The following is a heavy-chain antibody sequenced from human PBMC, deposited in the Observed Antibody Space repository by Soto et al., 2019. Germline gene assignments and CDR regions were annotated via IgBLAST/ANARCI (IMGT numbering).Heavy chain of an antibody. D-gene: IGHD3-22*01. CDR1: GLTFSSYW. V-gene: IGHV3-74*01. J-gene: IGHJ6*02. Sequence: GGSLRLSCAASGLTFSSYWMHWVRQAPGKGLVWVSRINSDGSSTDYADSVKGRFTTSRDNAKNTLYLQMNSLRGEDTAVYYCARAIGFYGMDVWGQGTTVTVSS. CDR2: INSDGSST. CDR3: ARAIGFYGMDV.